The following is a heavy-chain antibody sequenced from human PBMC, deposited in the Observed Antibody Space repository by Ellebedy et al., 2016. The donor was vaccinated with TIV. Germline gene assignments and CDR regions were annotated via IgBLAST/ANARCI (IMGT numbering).Heavy chain of an antibody. CDR2: IYSSGST. J-gene: IGHJ6*02. CDR1: GGSISTYH. CDR3: ASPSADYDYVWGGWRHDYYYGMDV. V-gene: IGHV4-59*08. D-gene: IGHD3-16*01. Sequence: SETLSLTCTVSGGSISTYHWSWIRQPPGKGLEWVGSIYSSGSTDYNPSLKSRVTISVDKPNNQLSLKLSSVTAADTAVYYCASPSADYDYVWGGWRHDYYYGMDVWGQGTTVTVSS.